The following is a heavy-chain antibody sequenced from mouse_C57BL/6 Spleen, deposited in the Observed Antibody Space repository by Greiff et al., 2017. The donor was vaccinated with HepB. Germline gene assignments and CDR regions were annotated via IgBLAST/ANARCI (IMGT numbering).Heavy chain of an antibody. CDR1: GYTFTDYY. V-gene: IGHV1-26*01. Sequence: EVQLQQSGPELVKPGASVKISCKASGYTFTDYYMNWVKQSHGKSLEWIGDINPNNGGTSYNQKFKGKATLTVDKSSSTAYMELRSLTSEDSAVYYCARDGDSGSGPYYAMDYWGQGTSVTVSS. CDR3: ARDGDSGSGPYYAMDY. D-gene: IGHD1-1*01. J-gene: IGHJ4*01. CDR2: INPNNGGT.